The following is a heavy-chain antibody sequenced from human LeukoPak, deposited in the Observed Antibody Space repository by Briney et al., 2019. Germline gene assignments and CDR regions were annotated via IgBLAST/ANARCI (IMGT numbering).Heavy chain of an antibody. V-gene: IGHV4-59*01. D-gene: IGHD6-19*01. J-gene: IGHJ5*02. CDR3: ARFSGWTNWFDP. Sequence: PSETLSLTCTVSGGSITSDYWSWIRHPPGKALEWICYSFYFSTTRKYNPSLKNRVTISVDVARAQFSLILTSVTAEDTAVYYCARFSGWTNWFDPWGQGTLVTVTS. CDR1: GGSITSDY. CDR2: SFYFSTTR.